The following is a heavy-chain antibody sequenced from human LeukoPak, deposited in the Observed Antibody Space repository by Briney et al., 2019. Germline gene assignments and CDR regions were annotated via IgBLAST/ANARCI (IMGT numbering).Heavy chain of an antibody. D-gene: IGHD6-19*01. Sequence: SETLSLTCAVYGGSFRGYYWSWIRQPPGKGLEWSGEINHSGSTNYNPSLKSRVTISVDTSKNQFSLKLSSVTAADTAVYYCARGRDSSGWYERYYYYGMDVWGQGTTVTVSS. J-gene: IGHJ6*02. V-gene: IGHV4-34*01. CDR2: INHSGST. CDR1: GGSFRGYY. CDR3: ARGRDSSGWYERYYYYGMDV.